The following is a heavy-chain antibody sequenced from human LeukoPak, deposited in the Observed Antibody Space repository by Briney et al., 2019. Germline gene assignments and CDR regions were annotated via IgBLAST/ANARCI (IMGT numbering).Heavy chain of an antibody. V-gene: IGHV4-59*01. CDR3: ARGSGDGYNFVY. J-gene: IGHJ4*02. CDR2: IYYSGST. Sequence: SETLSLTCTVSGGSISSYYWSWIRQPPGKGLEWIGYIYYSGSTNYNPSLKSRVTISVDTSKNQFSLKLSSVTAADTAVYYCARGSGDGYNFVYWGQGTLVTVSS. CDR1: GGSISSYY. D-gene: IGHD5-24*01.